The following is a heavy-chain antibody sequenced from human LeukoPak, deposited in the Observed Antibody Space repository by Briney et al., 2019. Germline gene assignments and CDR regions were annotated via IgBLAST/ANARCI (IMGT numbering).Heavy chain of an antibody. CDR2: ISGSGGST. J-gene: IGHJ4*02. V-gene: IGHV3-23*01. D-gene: IGHD3-9*01. CDR1: GFTFSSYA. CDR3: AKDLDRIPYNTYYDIFTGYHFDY. Sequence: GGSLRLSCAASGFTFSSYAMSWVRQAPGKGLEWVSAISGSGGSTYYADSVKGRFTISRDNSKNTLYLQMNSLRAEDTAVYYCAKDLDRIPYNTYYDIFTGYHFDYWGQGTLVTVSS.